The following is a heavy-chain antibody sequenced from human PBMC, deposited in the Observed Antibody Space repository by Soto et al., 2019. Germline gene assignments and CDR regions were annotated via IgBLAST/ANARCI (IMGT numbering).Heavy chain of an antibody. CDR2: VSGYNGNT. CDR3: ARDEGSHGFDS. Sequence: EASVKVSCKASGYTFTNYGISWVRQAPGQGLEWMGWVSGYNGNTNYAQKLRGRVTMTTDTSTSTAYMELRTLRSDDTAVYYCARDEGSHGFDSWGQGTLVTVSS. J-gene: IGHJ4*02. V-gene: IGHV1-18*04. CDR1: GYTFTNYG. D-gene: IGHD6-19*01.